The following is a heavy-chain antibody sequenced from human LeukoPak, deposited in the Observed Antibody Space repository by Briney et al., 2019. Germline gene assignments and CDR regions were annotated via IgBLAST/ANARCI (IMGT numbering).Heavy chain of an antibody. CDR1: GYTFSGFTGYY. CDR2: LNPNSGGT. CDR3: ARGGESKEAVVLKGWFDP. Sequence: ASVKVSCKASGYTFSGFTGYYIHWVRQAPGQGLEWMGWLNPNSGGTNSAQKFQGMVTMTRDTSISTAYMELSRLGSDDTAVYYCARGGESKEAVVLKGWFDPWGQGTLVTASS. V-gene: IGHV1-2*02. J-gene: IGHJ5*02. D-gene: IGHD6-19*01.